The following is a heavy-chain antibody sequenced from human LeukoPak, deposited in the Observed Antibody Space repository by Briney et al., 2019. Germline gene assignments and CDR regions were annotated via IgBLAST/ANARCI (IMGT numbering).Heavy chain of an antibody. D-gene: IGHD3-16*01. CDR2: IIPFFGTA. J-gene: IGHJ5*02. Sequence: SVKVSCKTSGDIFTSYAFSWVRQAPGQGLEWMGRIIPFFGTANYAQRFQGRVTITADKSTSTSYMELSSLRSEDTAVYYCAREGDFVDGSWFGPWGQGTLVTVSS. V-gene: IGHV1-69*06. CDR1: GDIFTSYA. CDR3: AREGDFVDGSWFGP.